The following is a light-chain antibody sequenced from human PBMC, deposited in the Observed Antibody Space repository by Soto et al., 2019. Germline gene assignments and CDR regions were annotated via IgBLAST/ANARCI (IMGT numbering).Light chain of an antibody. CDR1: SGHGSYI. Sequence: QAVVTQSSSASASLGSSVKLTCALSSGHGSYIIAWHQQQPGKAHRYLMKLEGSGSYNKGSGGPDRFSASSSGADRYLTISNLQSDDEADDYCETWASTTHVVFGGGTQLTVL. CDR2: LEGSGSY. J-gene: IGLJ2*01. CDR3: ETWASTTHVV. V-gene: IGLV4-60*03.